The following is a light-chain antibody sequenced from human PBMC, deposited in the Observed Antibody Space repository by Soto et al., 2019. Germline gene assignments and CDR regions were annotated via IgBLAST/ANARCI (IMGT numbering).Light chain of an antibody. CDR3: QHRRNWPRT. V-gene: IGKV3-11*01. CDR2: DAS. J-gene: IGKJ2*01. CDR1: QSVSTY. Sequence: EIVLTQSTATLSLSPGERATLSCRASQSVSTYLAWYQQKPGQAPRLLIYDASNRATGIPARFSGSGSGTDFTLTSSSLEPEDFAVYYCQHRRNWPRTLGKGNKLELK.